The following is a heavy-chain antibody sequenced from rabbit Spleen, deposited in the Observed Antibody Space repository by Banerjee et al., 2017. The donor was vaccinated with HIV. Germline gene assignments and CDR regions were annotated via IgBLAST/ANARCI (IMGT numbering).Heavy chain of an antibody. CDR2: LYTGNGIT. CDR3: ARDGAGGSYFAL. Sequence: QSLEESGGDLVKPGASLTLTCTASGFSFSSNYDMCWVRQAPGKGLEWIGCLYTGNGITYYANWVNGRFSISRENAQNTVFLQMTSLTAADTATYFCARDGAGGSYFALWGPGTLVTVS. V-gene: IGHV1S40*01. D-gene: IGHD8-1*01. J-gene: IGHJ4*01. CDR1: GFSFSSNYD.